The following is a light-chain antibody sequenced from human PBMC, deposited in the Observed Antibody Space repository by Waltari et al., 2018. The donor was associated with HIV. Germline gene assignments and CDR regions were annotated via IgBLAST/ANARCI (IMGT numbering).Light chain of an antibody. CDR2: DDN. V-gene: IGLV6-57*01. CDR3: QSYDNTDVV. J-gene: IGLJ2*01. Sequence: NFILTQPHPVSESPGKTVTIPCTRSRGSIATNFVQWYQLRPGTSPTTVTHDDNQRPSVVPDRFSGSIDSSSNSASLTSSGLKTEDEADYYCQSYDNTDVVFGGGTKLTVL. CDR1: RGSIATNF.